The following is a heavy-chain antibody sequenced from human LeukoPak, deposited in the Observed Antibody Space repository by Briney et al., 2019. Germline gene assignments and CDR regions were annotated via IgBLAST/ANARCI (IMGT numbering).Heavy chain of an antibody. J-gene: IGHJ4*02. D-gene: IGHD1-26*01. CDR1: GGSISSGSSY. CDR2: FYTSGST. Sequence: SQTLSLTCIVSGGSISSGSSYWSWIRQPAGKGLEWIGHFYTSGSTNYNPSLKSRVTISVDMSKNQFSLKLSSVTAADTAVYYCARDNSPASVGATEWGQGTLVTVSS. V-gene: IGHV4-61*09. CDR3: ARDNSPASVGATE.